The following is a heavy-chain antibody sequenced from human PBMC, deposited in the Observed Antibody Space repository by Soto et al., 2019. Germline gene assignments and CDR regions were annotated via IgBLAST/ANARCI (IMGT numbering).Heavy chain of an antibody. CDR1: GGTFGSYT. Sequence: QVQLVQSGAEVKKPGSSVKASCKASGGTFGSYTLNWVRQAPGQGLEWLGGIMPFIDTSTYAQMLQGRVTITADKSTSTVYMELSSLKSDDTAVYYCARGGYASSYRFDYWGQGTLVTVSS. CDR3: ARGGYASSYRFDY. CDR2: IMPFIDTS. J-gene: IGHJ4*02. V-gene: IGHV1-69*06. D-gene: IGHD2-2*01.